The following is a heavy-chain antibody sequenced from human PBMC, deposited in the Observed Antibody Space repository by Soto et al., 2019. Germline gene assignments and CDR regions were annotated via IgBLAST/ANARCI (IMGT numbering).Heavy chain of an antibody. V-gene: IGHV1-3*04. D-gene: IGHD5-18*01. CDR2: INTGNGNL. J-gene: IGHJ4*02. CDR1: GYTFTNNV. CDR3: AREETDGYTRFDY. Sequence: QIQLVQSGAEVKKPGASVRVSCKASGYTFTNNVIHWMRQAPGQGLEWMGWINTGNGNLKYSQKFRGRVTITMDTSASTAYMELSSLSSEDTAVFYCAREETDGYTRFDYWGQGTPVTVSS.